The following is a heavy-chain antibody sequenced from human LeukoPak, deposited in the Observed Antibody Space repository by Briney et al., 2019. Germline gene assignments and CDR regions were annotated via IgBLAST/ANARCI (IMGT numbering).Heavy chain of an antibody. V-gene: IGHV3-30-3*01. CDR2: ISYDGSNK. J-gene: IGHJ4*02. CDR1: GFTFSSYA. D-gene: IGHD2-15*01. Sequence: PGGSLRLSCAASGFTFSSYAMHWVRQAPGKGLEWVAVISYDGSNKYYADSVKGRFTISRDNSKNTLYLQMNSLRAEDTAVYYCASFSGGEDYWGQGTLVTVSS. CDR3: ASFSGGEDY.